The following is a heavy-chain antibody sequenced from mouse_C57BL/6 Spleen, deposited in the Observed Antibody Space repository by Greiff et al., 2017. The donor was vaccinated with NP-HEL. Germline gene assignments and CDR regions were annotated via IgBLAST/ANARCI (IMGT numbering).Heavy chain of an antibody. D-gene: IGHD1-1*01. CDR2: INPSNGGT. Sequence: QVQLQQPGTELVKPGASVKLSCKASGYTFTSYWMHWVKQRPGQGLEWIGNINPSNGGTNYNEKFKSKATLTVDKSSSTAYMQLSSLTSEDSAVYYCARFPITTVVDDWYFDVWGTGTTVTVSS. V-gene: IGHV1-53*01. J-gene: IGHJ1*03. CDR1: GYTFTSYW. CDR3: ARFPITTVVDDWYFDV.